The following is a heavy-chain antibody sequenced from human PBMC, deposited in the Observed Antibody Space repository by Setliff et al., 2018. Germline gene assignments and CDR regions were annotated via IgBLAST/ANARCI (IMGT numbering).Heavy chain of an antibody. D-gene: IGHD3-16*02. J-gene: IGHJ5*02. CDR3: ARALPLGFRSALIP. CDR1: GLTFSDYY. Sequence: PGGSLRLSCAASGLTFSDYYMRWIRQPPGKGLEWIGEIYHSGSTNYNPSLKSRVTISVDKSKNQFSLKLSSVTAADTAVYYCARALPLGFRSALIPWGQGTLVTVSS. V-gene: IGHV4-34*01. CDR2: IYHSGST.